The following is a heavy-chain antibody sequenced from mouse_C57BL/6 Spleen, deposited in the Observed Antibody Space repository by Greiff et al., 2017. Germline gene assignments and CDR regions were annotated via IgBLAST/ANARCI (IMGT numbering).Heavy chain of an antibody. CDR2: INPNNGGT. CDR1: GYTFTDYN. CDR3: AREYYPGLGDDY. D-gene: IGHD1-1*01. V-gene: IGHV1-18*01. Sequence: EVQLQQSGPELVKPGASVKIPCKASGYTFTDYNMDWVKQSHGKSLEWIGDINPNNGGTIYNQKFKGKATLTVDKSSSTAYMELRSLTSEDTAVYYCAREYYPGLGDDYWGQGTTLTVSS. J-gene: IGHJ2*01.